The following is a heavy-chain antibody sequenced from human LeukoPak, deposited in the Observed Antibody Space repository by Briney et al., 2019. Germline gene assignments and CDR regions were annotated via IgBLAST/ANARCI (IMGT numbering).Heavy chain of an antibody. CDR1: GFTFSSYA. J-gene: IGHJ4*02. CDR2: ISGSGDST. CDR3: AKNLGWLAEY. D-gene: IGHD6-19*01. Sequence: GGSLRLSCVASGFTFSSYAMSWVRQAPGKGLEWVSTISGSGDSTYYADSVKGRFTISRDNSKNTLYLQMNSLRDEDTAVYYCAKNLGWLAEYWGQGTLVIVSS. V-gene: IGHV3-23*01.